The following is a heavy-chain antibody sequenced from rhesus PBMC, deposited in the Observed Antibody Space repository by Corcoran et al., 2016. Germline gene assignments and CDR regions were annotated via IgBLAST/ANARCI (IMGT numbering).Heavy chain of an antibody. D-gene: IGHD1-1*01. CDR2: ISGSSGST. CDR1: GGSITNNF. Sequence: QLQLQESGPGLVKPSETLSLTCAVSGGSITNNFWNWIRQPPGKGLEWIGRISGSSGSTHYTPSLKSRVTISTDTSKNQFSLKFNSVTAADTAIYHCARDMSGRKSDGLDSWGQGVVVTVSS. J-gene: IGHJ6*01. CDR3: ARDMSGRKSDGLDS. V-gene: IGHV4-173*01.